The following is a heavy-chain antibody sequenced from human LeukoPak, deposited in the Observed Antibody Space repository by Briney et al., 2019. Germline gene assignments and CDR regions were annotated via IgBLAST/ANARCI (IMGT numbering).Heavy chain of an antibody. V-gene: IGHV4-4*07. CDR3: ARGQGFGSDRAFDS. CDR2: IYASGTS. Sequence: SETLSLTCSVSDDSINKYYWNWVRQPAGKGLEWIGRIYASGTSNYNPSLKSRLTMSIDTSKKQFFLRLNSVTAADTAVYYCARGQGFGSDRAFDSWGQGTLVTVPS. J-gene: IGHJ5*01. D-gene: IGHD3-10*01. CDR1: DDSINKYY.